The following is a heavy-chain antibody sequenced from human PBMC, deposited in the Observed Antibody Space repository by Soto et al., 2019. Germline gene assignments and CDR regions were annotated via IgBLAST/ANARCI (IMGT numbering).Heavy chain of an antibody. CDR3: ATYQGGLSYGGGDCYFDY. CDR2: IYYSGST. J-gene: IGHJ4*02. V-gene: IGHV4-59*01. Sequence: SETLSLTCTVSGGSISSYYWSWIRQPPGKGLEWIGYIYYSGSTNYNPSLKSRVTISVDTSKNQFSLKLSSVTAADTAVYYCATYQGGLSYGGGDCYFDYWGQGTLVTVSS. D-gene: IGHD2-21*02. CDR1: GGSISSYY.